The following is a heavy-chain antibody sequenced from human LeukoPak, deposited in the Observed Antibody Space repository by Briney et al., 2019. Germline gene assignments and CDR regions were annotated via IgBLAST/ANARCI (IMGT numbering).Heavy chain of an antibody. CDR1: SGSFSGYY. D-gene: IGHD6-13*01. J-gene: IGHJ4*02. Sequence: PSETLSLTCAVYSGSFSGYYWSWLRQPPGKGLEWLGEINHSGSTNYNPSLKSRVTISVDTSKNQFSLKLSSVTAADTAVYYCARVGGSWYYDVDYWGQGTLVTVSS. V-gene: IGHV4-34*01. CDR2: INHSGST. CDR3: ARVGGSWYYDVDY.